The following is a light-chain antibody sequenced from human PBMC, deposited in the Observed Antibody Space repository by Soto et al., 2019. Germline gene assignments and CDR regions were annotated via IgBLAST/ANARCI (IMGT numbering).Light chain of an antibody. Sequence: EIVMTQSPATLSVSPGERATLSCRASQSVSSNLAWYQQKPGQAPRLLIYGASTRATGIPARFSGSGSGTEFTLTISSLEPEDFAVYYCQQRKKWPPLTFGGGTKVDIK. CDR1: QSVSSN. V-gene: IGKV3-15*01. CDR2: GAS. CDR3: QQRKKWPPLT. J-gene: IGKJ4*01.